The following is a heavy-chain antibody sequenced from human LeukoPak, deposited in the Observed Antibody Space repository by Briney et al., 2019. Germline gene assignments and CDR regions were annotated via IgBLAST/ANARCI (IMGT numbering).Heavy chain of an antibody. CDR3: ARDAGSSWYWGALDM. J-gene: IGHJ3*02. V-gene: IGHV3-48*02. Sequence: PGGSRRLSCVASGFTFSTYDMNWVRQAPGKGLEWVSYISASSTIKNYADSVKGRFTVSRDEAKNSMYLQMNSLRDEDTAVYYCARDAGSSWYWGALDMWGQGTVVIVSS. CDR1: GFTFSTYD. CDR2: ISASSTIK. D-gene: IGHD6-13*01.